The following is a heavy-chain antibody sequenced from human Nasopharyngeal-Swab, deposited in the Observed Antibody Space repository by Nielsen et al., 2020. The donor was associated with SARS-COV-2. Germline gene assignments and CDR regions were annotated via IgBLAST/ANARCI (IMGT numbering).Heavy chain of an antibody. J-gene: IGHJ5*02. CDR1: GGTFSSYA. CDR3: ARDKGLRFLEWLPLKGFTGWFDP. CDR2: IITIFGTA. Sequence: SVKVSCKASGGTFSSYAISWVRQAPGQGLEWMGGIITIFGTANYAQKFQGRVTITADKSTSTAYMELSSLRSEDTAVYYCARDKGLRFLEWLPLKGFTGWFDPWGQGTLVTVSS. D-gene: IGHD3-3*01. V-gene: IGHV1-69*06.